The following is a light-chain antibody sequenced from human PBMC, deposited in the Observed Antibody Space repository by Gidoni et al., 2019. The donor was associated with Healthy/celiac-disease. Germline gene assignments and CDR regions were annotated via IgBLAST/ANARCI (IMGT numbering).Light chain of an antibody. V-gene: IGKV3-20*01. CDR1: QVGSSIY. CDR3: QQYGSSPYT. J-gene: IGKJ2*01. Sequence: EIVLTQSPGTLSLSPGERATLSCRASQVGSSIYLAWYQQKPGQAPRLLIYGSSSRATGSPDRFSGSGSGTDFTLTISRLEPEDFAVYYCQQYGSSPYTFXXXTKLEIK. CDR2: GSS.